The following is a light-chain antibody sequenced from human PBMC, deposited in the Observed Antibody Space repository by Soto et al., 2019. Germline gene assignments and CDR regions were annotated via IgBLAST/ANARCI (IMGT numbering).Light chain of an antibody. Sequence: TQSPGTLSLSPGERATLSCRASQSVSSWLAWYQQKPGKAPKLLIYKASSLESGVPSRFSGSGSGTEFTLTINSLQPDDFATYYCQQYNSYWTFGQGTKVEIK. CDR1: QSVSSW. J-gene: IGKJ1*01. CDR3: QQYNSYWT. V-gene: IGKV1-5*03. CDR2: KAS.